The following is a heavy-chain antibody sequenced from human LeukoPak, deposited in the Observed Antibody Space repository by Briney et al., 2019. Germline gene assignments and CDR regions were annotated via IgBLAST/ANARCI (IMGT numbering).Heavy chain of an antibody. J-gene: IGHJ4*02. CDR3: AKISGSYYEGPLDY. D-gene: IGHD1-26*01. CDR1: GFTFSSYA. CDR2: ISGSGGST. Sequence: GGSLRLSCAASGFTFSSYAMSWVRQAPGKGLEWVSAISGSGGSTYYADSVKGRFTISRDNSKNTLYLQMNSLRAEDTAVYYCAKISGSYYEGPLDYWGQGTLVTVSS. V-gene: IGHV3-23*01.